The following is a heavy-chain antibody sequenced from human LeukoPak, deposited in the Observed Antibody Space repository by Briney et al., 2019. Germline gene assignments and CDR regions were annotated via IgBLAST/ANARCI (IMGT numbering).Heavy chain of an antibody. CDR2: FSGSGSTT. Sequence: GGSLRLSCAASGFTFSSYGMNCVREAPGKGLEGVSAFSGSGSTTYYARSVKGRFTVSRDNSKNTLYLQMNSLRVDDTAVYYCAKSLDYGGNRARLDFWGQGTLVTVSS. J-gene: IGHJ4*02. D-gene: IGHD4-23*01. V-gene: IGHV3-23*01. CDR3: AKSLDYGGNRARLDF. CDR1: GFTFSSYG.